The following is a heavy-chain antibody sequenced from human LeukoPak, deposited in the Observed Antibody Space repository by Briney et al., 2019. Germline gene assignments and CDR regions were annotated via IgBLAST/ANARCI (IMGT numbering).Heavy chain of an antibody. CDR3: AKGRIQTYMAPEY. Sequence: PGGSLRLSCAGSAFSFGSFGMIWVRQAPGKGLEWFSAISDTGDSTFYADSVKGRFTISRDNSKNTLYLQMNSLRAEDTAVYYCAKGRIQTYMAPEYWGQGTLVTVSS. J-gene: IGHJ4*02. CDR2: ISDTGDST. CDR1: AFSFGSFG. D-gene: IGHD5-18*01. V-gene: IGHV3-23*01.